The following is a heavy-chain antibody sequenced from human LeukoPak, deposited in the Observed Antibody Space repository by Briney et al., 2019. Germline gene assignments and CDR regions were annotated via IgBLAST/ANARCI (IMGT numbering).Heavy chain of an antibody. CDR3: ARDGGSYGAVDY. CDR2: IYYSGST. CDR1: SGSISSYY. J-gene: IGHJ4*02. V-gene: IGHV4-59*01. D-gene: IGHD4-17*01. Sequence: SETLSLTCTVSSGSISSYYWSWIRQPPGKGLEWIGYIYYSGSTNYNPYLKSRVTISVDTSKNQFSPKLSSMTAPDTAVYYCARDGGSYGAVDYWGQGTLVTVSS.